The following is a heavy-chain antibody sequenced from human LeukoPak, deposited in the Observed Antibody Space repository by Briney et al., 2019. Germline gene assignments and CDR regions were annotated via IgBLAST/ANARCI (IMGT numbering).Heavy chain of an antibody. J-gene: IGHJ4*02. Sequence: PSETLSLTCGVSGDSISSDGHSWSWIRQPPGKGLEWVGYIYHSGAAYHNPSLKSRLALSVDTSNNQFPLRLRSVTAADTAVYYCVRGVGGEYFYFDRWGQGALVTVSA. CDR2: IYHSGAA. CDR1: GDSISSDGHS. D-gene: IGHD1-26*01. V-gene: IGHV4-30-4*07. CDR3: VRGVGGEYFYFDR.